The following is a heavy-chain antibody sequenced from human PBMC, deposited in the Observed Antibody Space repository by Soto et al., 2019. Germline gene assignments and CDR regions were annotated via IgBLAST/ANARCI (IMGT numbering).Heavy chain of an antibody. Sequence: PSETLPLTCTVSGGSMSSYYWYWLRQPPGKGLECLGYIYYSGYTNYSPSLKSRVTMSVDTSKNHFSLKLSSVTATDTAVYYCARGDHIDSSGPSDPWGQGTLVTVSS. J-gene: IGHJ5*02. CDR1: GGSMSSYY. CDR3: ARGDHIDSSGPSDP. D-gene: IGHD3-22*01. CDR2: IYYSGYT. V-gene: IGHV4-59*01.